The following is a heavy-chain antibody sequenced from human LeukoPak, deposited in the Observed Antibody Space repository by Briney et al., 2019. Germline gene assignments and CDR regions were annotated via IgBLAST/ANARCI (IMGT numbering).Heavy chain of an antibody. J-gene: IGHJ4*02. V-gene: IGHV4-30-4*01. CDR1: GGSISSGDYY. Sequence: PQTLSLTCTVSGGSISSGDYYWSWIRQPPGKGLEWIGYIYYSGSTYYNPSLKSRVTISVDTSKNQFSLKLSSVTAADTAVYYCARGSGYDLGFFDYWGQGTLVTVSS. CDR3: ARGSGYDLGFFDY. CDR2: IYYSGST. D-gene: IGHD5-12*01.